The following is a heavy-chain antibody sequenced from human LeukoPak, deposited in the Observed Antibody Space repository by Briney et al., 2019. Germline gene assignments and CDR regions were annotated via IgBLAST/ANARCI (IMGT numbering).Heavy chain of an antibody. CDR2: IYYSGST. D-gene: IGHD5-24*01. CDR1: GGSISNYY. V-gene: IGHV4-59*08. J-gene: IGHJ4*02. Sequence: PSETLSLTCTVSGGSISNYYWSWIRQPPGKGLEWIGYIYYSGSTKYNPSLKSRVTISVDTSKNQFSLKLSSVTAADTAVYYCASGDGYTIDYWGQGTLVTVSS. CDR3: ASGDGYTIDY.